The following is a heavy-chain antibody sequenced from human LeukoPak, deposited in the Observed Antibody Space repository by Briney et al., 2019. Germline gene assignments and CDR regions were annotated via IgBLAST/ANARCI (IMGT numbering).Heavy chain of an antibody. CDR3: ARGEKLRYFDWPPTYYFDY. CDR1: GGSISSSSYY. D-gene: IGHD3-9*01. V-gene: IGHV4-61*05. Sequence: TSETLSLTCTVSGGSISSSSYYWGWIRQPPGKGLEWIGYIYYSGSTNYNPSLKSRVTISVDTSKNQFSLKLSSVTAADTAVYYCARGEKLRYFDWPPTYYFDYWGQGTLVTVSS. CDR2: IYYSGST. J-gene: IGHJ4*02.